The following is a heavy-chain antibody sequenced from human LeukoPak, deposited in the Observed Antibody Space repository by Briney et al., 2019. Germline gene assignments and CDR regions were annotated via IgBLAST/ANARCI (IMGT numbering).Heavy chain of an antibody. CDR2: ISSSSSYT. CDR1: GFTFSDYY. D-gene: IGHD2-15*01. CDR3: ARDGGSADPIDY. Sequence: GGSLRLSCAASGFTFSDYYMSWIPQAPGQGLEWVSYISSSSSYTNYADSVKGRFTVSRDNSKNTLYLQMDSLRVEDTAVYYGARDGGSADPIDYGGQGTLVTVSS. J-gene: IGHJ4*02. V-gene: IGHV3-11*06.